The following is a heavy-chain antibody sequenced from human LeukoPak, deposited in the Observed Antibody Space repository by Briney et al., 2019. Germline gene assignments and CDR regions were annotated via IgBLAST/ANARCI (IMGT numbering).Heavy chain of an antibody. CDR3: ASRPASYKGPLDF. CDR2: IYSGGTP. J-gene: IGHJ4*02. CDR1: GFTVSSNY. V-gene: IGHV3-53*01. D-gene: IGHD1-1*01. Sequence: GGSLRLSCAASGFTVSSNYMSWVRQAPGKGLEWVSVIYSGGTPYYADSVKGRFTISRDISKSTLYLQMNSLGVEDTALYYCASRPASYKGPLDFWGQGTLVTVSS.